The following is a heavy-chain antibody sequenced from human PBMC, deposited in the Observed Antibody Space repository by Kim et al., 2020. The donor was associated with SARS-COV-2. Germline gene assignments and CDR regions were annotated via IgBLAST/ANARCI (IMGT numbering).Heavy chain of an antibody. D-gene: IGHD6-19*01. CDR3: ARLQYSRGWQGFDC. Sequence: SETLSLTCTVSSGSITETDWWSWVRPPPGKGLEWIADIYDSGRINYNLSLKSRVSMSIDRSKSQFSLRLSSVSAADTAVYYCARLQYSRGWQGFDCWGQGALVTVSS. V-gene: IGHV4-4*02. J-gene: IGHJ4*02. CDR2: IYDSGRI. CDR1: SGSITETDW.